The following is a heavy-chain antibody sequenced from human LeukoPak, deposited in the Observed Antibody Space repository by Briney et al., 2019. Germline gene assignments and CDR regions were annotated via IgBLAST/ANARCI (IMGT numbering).Heavy chain of an antibody. V-gene: IGHV4-34*01. CDR1: GVSFSGYY. D-gene: IGHD1-14*01. CDR2: INHSGST. CDR3: ARHKVTNHYYYYYMDV. J-gene: IGHJ6*03. Sequence: PSETLSLTCAVYGVSFSGYYWSWLRQPPGKGLEWIGEINHSGSTNYNPSLKSRVTISVDTSKNQFSLKLSSVTAADTAVYYCARHKVTNHYYYYYMDVWGKGTTVTISS.